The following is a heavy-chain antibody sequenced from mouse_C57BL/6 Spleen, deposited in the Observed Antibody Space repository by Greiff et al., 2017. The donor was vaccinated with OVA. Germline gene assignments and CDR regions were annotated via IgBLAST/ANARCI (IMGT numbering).Heavy chain of an antibody. V-gene: IGHV1-26*01. Sequence: EVQLQQSGPELVKPGASVKISCKASGYTFTDSYMNWVKQSHGKSLEWIGDINPNNGGTSYNQKFKGKATLTVDKSSSTAYMELRSLTSEDSAVYYCGIYGNYYWGQGTTLTVSS. CDR1: GYTFTDSY. CDR3: GIYGNYY. D-gene: IGHD2-1*01. J-gene: IGHJ2*01. CDR2: INPNNGGT.